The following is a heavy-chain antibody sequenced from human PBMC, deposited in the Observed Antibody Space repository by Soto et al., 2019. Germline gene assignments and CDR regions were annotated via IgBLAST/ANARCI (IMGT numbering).Heavy chain of an antibody. D-gene: IGHD1-26*01. CDR2: IYHSGST. J-gene: IGHJ4*02. CDR1: GDYISSSNW. CDR3: ARHSGSYFRDY. V-gene: IGHV4-4*02. Sequence: QVQLQESGPGLVKPSGTLSLTCAVSGDYISSSNWWSWVRPPPGKGLEWIGEIYHSGSTNYNPSLKIRVTISVDKSKNQFSLNLNSVTAADTAVYYCARHSGSYFRDYWGQGTLVTVSS.